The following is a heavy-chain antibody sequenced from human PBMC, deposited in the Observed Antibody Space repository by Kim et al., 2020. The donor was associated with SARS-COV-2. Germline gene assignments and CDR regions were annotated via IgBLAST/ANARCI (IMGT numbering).Heavy chain of an antibody. V-gene: IGHV3-74*01. Sequence: YAGSVKGRFTISRDNAKNTLYLQMSSLRDEDTALYFCTTLKIKPPTAYWGQGTQVTVSS. D-gene: IGHD4-4*01. CDR3: TTLKIKPPTAY. J-gene: IGHJ1*01.